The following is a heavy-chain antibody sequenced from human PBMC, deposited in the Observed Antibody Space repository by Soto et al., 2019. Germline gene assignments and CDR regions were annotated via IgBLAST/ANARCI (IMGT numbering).Heavy chain of an antibody. CDR2: ISSSSSYI. J-gene: IGHJ4*02. CDR1: GFTFSSYS. D-gene: IGHD6-19*01. V-gene: IGHV3-21*01. Sequence: EVQLVESGGGLVKPGGSLRLSCAASGFTFSSYSMNWVRQAPGKGLEWVSSISSSSSYIYYADSVKGRFTISRDNAKNSLYVQMNSLRAEDTAVYYCARDKRSSGWYEDYWGQGTLVTVSS. CDR3: ARDKRSSGWYEDY.